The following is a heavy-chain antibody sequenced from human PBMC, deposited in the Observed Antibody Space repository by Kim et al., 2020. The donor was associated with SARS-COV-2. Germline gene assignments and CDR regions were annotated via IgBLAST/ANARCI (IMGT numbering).Heavy chain of an antibody. D-gene: IGHD4-17*01. Sequence: ASVKVSCKASGYTFTSYGISWVRQAPGQGLEWMGWISAYNGNTNYAQKLQGRVTMTTDTSTSTAYIELRSLRSDDTAVYYCARAEEESGDSPTTSDYWGQGTLVTVSS. CDR3: ARAEEESGDSPTTSDY. CDR1: GYTFTSYG. V-gene: IGHV1-18*01. CDR2: ISAYNGNT. J-gene: IGHJ4*02.